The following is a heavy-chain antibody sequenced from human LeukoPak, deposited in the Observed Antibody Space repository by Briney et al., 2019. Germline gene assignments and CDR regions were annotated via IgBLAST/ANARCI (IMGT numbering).Heavy chain of an antibody. CDR2: ISSTSNYI. J-gene: IGHJ4*02. CDR1: GVTFSSYS. V-gene: IGHV3-21*01. CDR3: ADASGNY. Sequence: GGSLRLSCAVSGVTFSSYSMNWVRQAPGKGLEWVSSISSTSNYINHADSVKGRFTISRDNAKNSLSLQMNSLRAEDTAVYYCADASGNYWGQGTLVTVSS. D-gene: IGHD3-10*01.